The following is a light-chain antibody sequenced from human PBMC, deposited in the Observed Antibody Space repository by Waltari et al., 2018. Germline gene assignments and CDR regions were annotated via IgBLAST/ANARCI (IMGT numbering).Light chain of an antibody. Sequence: DIQMTQSPSSLSASVGDRVTITCRASRSISSCLDWYQQKPGKAPKLLIYAASSLQSGVPSRFSGSGSGTDFTLTISSLQPEDFATYYCQQSNSIPFTFGPGTKVDIK. J-gene: IGKJ3*01. CDR1: RSISSC. CDR2: AAS. V-gene: IGKV1-39*01. CDR3: QQSNSIPFT.